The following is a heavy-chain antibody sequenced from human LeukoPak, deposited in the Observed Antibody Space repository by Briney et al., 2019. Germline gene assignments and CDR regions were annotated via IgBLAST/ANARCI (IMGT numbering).Heavy chain of an antibody. D-gene: IGHD3-10*01. CDR1: GGSVSSGSYY. Sequence: SETLSLTCTVSGGSVSSGSYYWSWIRQPPGKGLEWIGYIYYSGSTNYNPSLKSRVTISIDTSKNQFSLKLSSVTAADTAVYYCARDMVGYFDYWGQGTLVTVSS. J-gene: IGHJ4*02. V-gene: IGHV4-61*01. CDR2: IYYSGST. CDR3: ARDMVGYFDY.